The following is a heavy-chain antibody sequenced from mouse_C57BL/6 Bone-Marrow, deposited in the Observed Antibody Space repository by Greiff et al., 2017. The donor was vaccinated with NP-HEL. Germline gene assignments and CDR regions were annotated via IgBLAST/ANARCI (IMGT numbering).Heavy chain of an antibody. V-gene: IGHV1-59*01. J-gene: IGHJ3*01. CDR1: GYTFTSYW. CDR2: IDPSDSYT. Sequence: QVQLQQSGAELVRPGTSVKLSCKASGYTFTSYWMHWVKQRPGQGLEWIGVIDPSDSYTNYNQKFKGKATLTVDTSSSTAYMQLSSLTSEDSAVYYCARPRYYYGSSYPFAYWGQGTLVTVSA. CDR3: ARPRYYYGSSYPFAY. D-gene: IGHD1-1*01.